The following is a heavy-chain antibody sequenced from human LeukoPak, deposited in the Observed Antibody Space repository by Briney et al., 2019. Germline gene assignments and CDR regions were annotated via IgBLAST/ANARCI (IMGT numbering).Heavy chain of an antibody. CDR2: INPNSGGT. CDR3: ARVTLDYLEYWYFDL. D-gene: IGHD4-11*01. V-gene: IGHV1-2*02. J-gene: IGHJ2*01. Sequence: GASVKVSCKASGYTFTGYYMHWVRQAPGQGLEGMGWINPNSGGTNYAQKFQGRVTMTRDTSISTAYMELSRLRSDDTAVYYCARVTLDYLEYWYFDLWGRGTLVTVSS. CDR1: GYTFTGYY.